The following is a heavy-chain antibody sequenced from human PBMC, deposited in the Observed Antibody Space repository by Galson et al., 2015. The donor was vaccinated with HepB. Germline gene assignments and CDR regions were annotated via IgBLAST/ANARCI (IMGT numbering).Heavy chain of an antibody. CDR2: IYSGGST. V-gene: IGHV3-53*01. CDR3: ATAYSSSWYRYYYYGMDV. D-gene: IGHD6-13*01. J-gene: IGHJ6*02. Sequence: SLRLSCAASGFTVSSNYMSWVRQAPGKGLEWVSVIYSGGSTYYADSVKGRFTISRDNSKNTLYLQMNSLRAEDTAVYYCATAYSSSWYRYYYYGMDVWGQGTTVTVSS. CDR1: GFTVSSNY.